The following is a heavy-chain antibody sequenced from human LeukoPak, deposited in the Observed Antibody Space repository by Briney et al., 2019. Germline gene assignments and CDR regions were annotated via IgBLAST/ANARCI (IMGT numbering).Heavy chain of an antibody. CDR2: IYSGGST. CDR3: ARETSLAAAGTVPSYYYYYMDV. CDR1: GFTVSSNY. D-gene: IGHD6-13*01. Sequence: GGSLRLSCAASGFTVSSNYMSWVRQAPGKGLEWVSVIYSGGSTYYADSVKGRFTISRDNSKNTLYLQMNSLRAEDTAVYYCARETSLAAAGTVPSYYYYYMDVWGKGTTVTVSS. J-gene: IGHJ6*03. V-gene: IGHV3-53*01.